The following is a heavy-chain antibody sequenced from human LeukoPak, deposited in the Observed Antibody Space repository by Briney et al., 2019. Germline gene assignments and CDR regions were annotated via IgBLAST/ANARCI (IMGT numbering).Heavy chain of an antibody. J-gene: IGHJ4*02. V-gene: IGHV2-5*02. CDR1: GVSLTTNGMN. CDR2: IYWDDET. CDR3: TPRASDDLEY. D-gene: IGHD1-1*01. Sequence: SGPTLLKPTQTLTLTFTLSGVSLTTNGMNVAWIRQPPGQALEWLAVIYWDDETRYRPSVKSRLTITKDTSRNQVVLRIANMAPVDTATYYCTPRASDDLEYWGPGTLVTVSS.